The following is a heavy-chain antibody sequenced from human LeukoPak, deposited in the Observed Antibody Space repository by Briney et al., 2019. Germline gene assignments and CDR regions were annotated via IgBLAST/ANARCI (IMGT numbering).Heavy chain of an antibody. D-gene: IGHD3-10*01. CDR1: GFTFSNYA. Sequence: KTGGSLRLSCEASGFTFSNYAMSWVRQAPGKGLEWVSSISSSSSYIYYADSVKGRFTISRDNAKNSLYLQMNSLRAEDTAVYYCARDGSGRVPEMSAPDYWGQGTLVTVSS. J-gene: IGHJ4*02. V-gene: IGHV3-21*01. CDR3: ARDGSGRVPEMSAPDY. CDR2: ISSSSSYI.